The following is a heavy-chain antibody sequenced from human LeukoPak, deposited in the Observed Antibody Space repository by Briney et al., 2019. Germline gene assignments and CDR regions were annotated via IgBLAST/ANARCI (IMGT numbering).Heavy chain of an antibody. D-gene: IGHD1-26*01. CDR3: ARGQGLLVGAIPYYYYGMDV. CDR1: GYTFTSYD. Sequence: ASVKVSCKASGYTFTSYDINWVRQATGQGLEWMGWMNPNSGNTGYAQKFQGRVTMTRNTSISTAYMELSSLRSEDTAVYYCARGQGLLVGAIPYYYYGMDVWGQGTTVTVSS. CDR2: MNPNSGNT. J-gene: IGHJ6*02. V-gene: IGHV1-8*01.